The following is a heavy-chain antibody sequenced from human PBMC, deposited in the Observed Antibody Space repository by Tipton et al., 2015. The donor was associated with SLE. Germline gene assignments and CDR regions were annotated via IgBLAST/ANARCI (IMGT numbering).Heavy chain of an antibody. D-gene: IGHD4-11*01. CDR2: INHSGST. CDR1: GGSFSGYY. Sequence: TLSLTCAVYGGSFSGYYWSWIRQPPGKGLEWIGEINHSGSTNYNPSLKSRVTISVDTSKNQFSLRLSSVTAADTAVYYCAREGGATVTTDYWGQGTLVTVSS. J-gene: IGHJ4*02. CDR3: AREGGATVTTDY. V-gene: IGHV4-34*01.